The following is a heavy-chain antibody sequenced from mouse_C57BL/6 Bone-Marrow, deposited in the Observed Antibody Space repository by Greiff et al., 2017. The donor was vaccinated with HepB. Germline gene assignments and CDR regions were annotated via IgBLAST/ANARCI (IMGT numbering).Heavy chain of an antibody. V-gene: IGHV5-6*01. CDR1: GFTFSSYG. CDR3: ARHPAVVAYFDY. CDR2: ISSGGSYT. D-gene: IGHD1-1*01. J-gene: IGHJ2*01. Sequence: EVMLVESGGDLVKPGGSLKLSCAASGFTFSSYGMSWVRQTPDKRLEWVATISSGGSYTYYPDSVKGRFTISRDNAKNTLYLQMSSLKSEDTAMYYCARHPAVVAYFDYWGQGTTLTVSS.